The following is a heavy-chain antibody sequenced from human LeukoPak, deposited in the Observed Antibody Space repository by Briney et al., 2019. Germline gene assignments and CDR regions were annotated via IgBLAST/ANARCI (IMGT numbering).Heavy chain of an antibody. CDR2: ISDDGSNK. V-gene: IGHV3-30-3*01. CDR3: ARANNWNDLHYFDY. J-gene: IGHJ4*02. D-gene: IGHD1-1*01. CDR1: GFTCSSYA. Sequence: GGSLRLSCAASGFTCSSYAMHWVRQAPGKGLEWVAVISDDGSNKYYADSVKGRFTISRDNSKNTLYLQMNSLRAEDTAVYYCARANNWNDLHYFDYWGQGTLVTVSS.